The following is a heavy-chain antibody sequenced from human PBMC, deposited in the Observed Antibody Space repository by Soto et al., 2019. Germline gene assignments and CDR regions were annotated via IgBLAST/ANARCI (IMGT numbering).Heavy chain of an antibody. Sequence: QIQLVQSGGEVKKPGASVKVSCKASGYTFRSYGISWVRQAPGQGLEWVGWISAYNGDTHYAPKFQDRITSTTETSTDTAYMELRRLRLDDTAVYYCARDWSRYYDNSGLIWFYWGQGSLVTVSS. D-gene: IGHD3-22*01. CDR2: ISAYNGDT. J-gene: IGHJ4*02. CDR3: ARDWSRYYDNSGLIWFY. CDR1: GYTFRSYG. V-gene: IGHV1-18*04.